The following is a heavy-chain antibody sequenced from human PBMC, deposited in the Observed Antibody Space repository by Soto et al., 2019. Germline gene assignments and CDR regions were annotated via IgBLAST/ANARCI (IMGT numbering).Heavy chain of an antibody. CDR3: AREGYCSGCSCSNSGEYYFDS. D-gene: IGHD2-15*01. Sequence: GGSLRLSCAASGFTFSSYSMNWVRQAPGKGLEWVSSISSSSSYIYYADSVKGRFTISRDNAKNSLYLQMNSLRAEDTAVYYCAREGYCSGCSCSNSGEYYFDSWGQGILVTVSS. CDR1: GFTFSSYS. J-gene: IGHJ4*02. V-gene: IGHV3-21*01. CDR2: ISSSSSYI.